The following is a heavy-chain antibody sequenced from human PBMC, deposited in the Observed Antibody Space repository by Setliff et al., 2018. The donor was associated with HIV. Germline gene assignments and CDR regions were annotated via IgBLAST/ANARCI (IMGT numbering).Heavy chain of an antibody. CDR3: ARAGRPYDILTGYYSWYFDY. D-gene: IGHD3-9*01. V-gene: IGHV1-69*13. J-gene: IGHJ4*02. CDR2: IIPIFGTA. Sequence: GASVKVSCKASGGSSSSYAISWVRQAPGQGLEWMGGIIPIFGTADYAQMFQGRVTITADESTSTAYMELSSLRSEDTAIYYCARAGRPYDILTGYYSWYFDYWGQGTLVTVSS. CDR1: GGSSSSYA.